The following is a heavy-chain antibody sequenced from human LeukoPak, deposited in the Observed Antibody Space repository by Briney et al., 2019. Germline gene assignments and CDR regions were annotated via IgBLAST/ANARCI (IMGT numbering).Heavy chain of an antibody. Sequence: GGSLGLSCAASGFTFSDYYMSWIRQAPGKGLECISYINTSGGTIYYADSVKGRFTISRDNANNSLYLQMNNVRAEDTAVYYCAKDQGSSSYYFDYWGQGTLVTVSS. CDR3: AKDQGSSSYYFDY. CDR2: INTSGGTI. D-gene: IGHD6-6*01. V-gene: IGHV3-11*04. CDR1: GFTFSDYY. J-gene: IGHJ4*02.